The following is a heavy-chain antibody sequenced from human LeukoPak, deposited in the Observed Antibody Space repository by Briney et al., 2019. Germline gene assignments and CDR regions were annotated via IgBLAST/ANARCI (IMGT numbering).Heavy chain of an antibody. CDR3: ARATCSGRGCYYYYGMDV. CDR2: IIPIFGTA. J-gene: IGHJ6*02. CDR1: GGTFSSYA. Sequence: GASVKVSCKASGGTFSSYAISWVRQAPGQGLEWMGGIIPIFGTANYAQKFQGRVTITADESTSTAYMELSSLRSEDTAVYYCARATCSGRGCYYYYGMDVWGQGTTVTVSS. V-gene: IGHV1-69*01. D-gene: IGHD2-15*01.